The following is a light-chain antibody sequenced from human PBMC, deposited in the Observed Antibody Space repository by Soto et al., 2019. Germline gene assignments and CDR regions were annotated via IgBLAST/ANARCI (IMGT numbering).Light chain of an antibody. CDR3: QHSYSSPT. CDR1: QNIFTY. V-gene: IGKV1-39*01. CDR2: ATS. Sequence: DIQVTQSPSSLSASVGDRVTITCRASQNIFTYLNWYQQRPGKAPNILIYATSNLQSGVPSRFSGSGSGTDFTLTISSLQPEDFATYYCQHSYSSPTFGQGTKVDIK. J-gene: IGKJ2*01.